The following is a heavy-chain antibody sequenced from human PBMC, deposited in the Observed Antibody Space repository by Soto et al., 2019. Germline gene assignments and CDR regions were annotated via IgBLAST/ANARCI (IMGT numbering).Heavy chain of an antibody. Sequence: NLSLTYSVSGGSVNSGGYSWSWIRQPPGKGLEWIGFISPSGSPAYNPSLKSRVTISVDRSNNQISLELSSVTAADTAVYYCARGVLSGGTGTLVTVS. J-gene: IGHJ4*02. V-gene: IGHV4-30-2*01. CDR1: GGSVNSGGYS. CDR3: ARGVLS. CDR2: ISPSGSP. D-gene: IGHD3-10*01.